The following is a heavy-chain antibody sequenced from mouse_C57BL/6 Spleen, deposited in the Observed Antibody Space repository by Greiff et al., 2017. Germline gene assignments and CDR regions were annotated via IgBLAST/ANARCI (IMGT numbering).Heavy chain of an antibody. J-gene: IGHJ3*01. Sequence: EVKLVESGPGLVKPSQSLSLTCSVTGYSITSGYYWNWIRQFPGNKLEWMGYISYDGSNNYNPSLKNRISITRDTSKNQFFLKLSSVTTEDTATYYCARDYYGSSWFAYWGQGTLVTVSA. CDR1: GYSITSGYY. CDR3: ARDYYGSSWFAY. V-gene: IGHV3-6*01. D-gene: IGHD1-1*01. CDR2: ISYDGSN.